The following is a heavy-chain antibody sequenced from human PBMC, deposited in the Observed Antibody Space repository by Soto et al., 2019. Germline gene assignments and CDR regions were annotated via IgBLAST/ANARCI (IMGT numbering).Heavy chain of an antibody. CDR2: INHSGST. D-gene: IGHD3-10*01. V-gene: IGHV4-34*01. CDR1: GGSFSGYY. Sequence: PSETLSLTCAVYGGSFSGYYWSWIRQPPGKGLEWIGEINHSGSTNYNPSLKSRVTISVDTSKNQFSLKLSSVTAADTAVYYCARVRGATMVRGARFAYWGQGTLVTVSS. J-gene: IGHJ4*02. CDR3: ARVRGATMVRGARFAY.